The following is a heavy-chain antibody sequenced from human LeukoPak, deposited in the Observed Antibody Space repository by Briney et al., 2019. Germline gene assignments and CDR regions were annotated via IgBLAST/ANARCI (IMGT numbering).Heavy chain of an antibody. CDR2: ISYDGSNK. CDR3: AKGYDSSGYYPWYFDY. D-gene: IGHD3-22*01. J-gene: IGHJ4*02. V-gene: IGHV3-30*18. Sequence: GRSLRLSCAASGFTFSSYGMHWVRQAPGKGLEWVAVISYDGSNKYYADSVKGRFTISRDNSKNTLYLQMNSLRAKDTAVYYCAKGYDSSGYYPWYFDYWGQGTLVTVSS. CDR1: GFTFSSYG.